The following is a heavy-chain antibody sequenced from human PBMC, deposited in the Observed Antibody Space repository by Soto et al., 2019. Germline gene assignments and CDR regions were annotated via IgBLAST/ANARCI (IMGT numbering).Heavy chain of an antibody. CDR2: IGTAGDT. D-gene: IGHD3-9*01. Sequence: GGSLRLSCAASGFTFSSYDMHWVRQATGKGLEWVSAIGTAGDTYYPGSVKGRFTISRENAKNSLYLQMNSLRAGDTAVYYCARAVLRYFDHDYYGMDVRGQGTTVTVSS. J-gene: IGHJ6*02. CDR3: ARAVLRYFDHDYYGMDV. CDR1: GFTFSSYD. V-gene: IGHV3-13*01.